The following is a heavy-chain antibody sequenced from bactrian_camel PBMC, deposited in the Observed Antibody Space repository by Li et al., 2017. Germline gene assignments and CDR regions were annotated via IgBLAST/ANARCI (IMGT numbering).Heavy chain of an antibody. D-gene: IGHD8*01. CDR1: GFTFSDYT. Sequence: EVQLVESGGDLVRPGGSLRLSCAASGFTFSDYTMTWVRQAPGKGLEWASDINSSGRSTNYADSVKGRFTISRDNAKNTLYLQLNSLKTEDTAMYFCTQGVYWSTIGDIQRHQRGQGTQVTVS. J-gene: IGHJ4*01. V-gene: IGHV3S42*01. CDR2: INSSGRST. CDR3: TQGVYWSTIGDIQRHQ.